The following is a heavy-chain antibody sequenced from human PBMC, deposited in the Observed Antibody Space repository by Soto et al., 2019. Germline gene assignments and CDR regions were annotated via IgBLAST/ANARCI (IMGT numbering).Heavy chain of an antibody. CDR1: GGSISSGGYS. CDR2: IYHSGST. CDR3: ARGITMVRGAVLGYYYYYGMDV. Sequence: SETLSLTCAVSGGSISSGGYSWSWIRQPLGKGLEWIGYIYHSGSTYYNPSLKSRVTISVDRSKNQFSLKLSSVTAADTAVYYCARGITMVRGAVLGYYYYYGMDVWGQGTTVTV. V-gene: IGHV4-30-2*01. D-gene: IGHD3-10*01. J-gene: IGHJ6*02.